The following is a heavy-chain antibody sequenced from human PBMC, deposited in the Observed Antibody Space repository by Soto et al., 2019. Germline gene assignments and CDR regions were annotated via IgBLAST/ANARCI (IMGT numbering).Heavy chain of an antibody. Sequence: PSETLSLTCTVSGGAVSIGTYYWSCIRQPPGKGLEWIGHIYFTGSTNYNPSLKSRVTMSLDTFRNQFSLKLSSVTAADTAVYYCTRGPPRVQWFDPWGLGTLATVSS. V-gene: IGHV4-61*01. CDR1: GGAVSIGTYY. J-gene: IGHJ5*02. CDR3: TRGPPRVQWFDP. CDR2: IYFTGST.